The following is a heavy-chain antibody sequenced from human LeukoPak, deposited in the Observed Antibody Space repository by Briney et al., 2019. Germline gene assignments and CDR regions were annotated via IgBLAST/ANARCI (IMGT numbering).Heavy chain of an antibody. J-gene: IGHJ4*02. Sequence: PSETLSLTCTVSGGSISPHYWTWIRQPPGKGLEWIGYIYYSGSTNYNPSLKSRVTISVDTSKNQFSLRLSSVTAADTAVYYCARDCIAAPCDYWGQGTLVTVSS. CDR1: GGSISPHY. CDR3: ARDCIAAPCDY. D-gene: IGHD6-6*01. V-gene: IGHV4-59*11. CDR2: IYYSGST.